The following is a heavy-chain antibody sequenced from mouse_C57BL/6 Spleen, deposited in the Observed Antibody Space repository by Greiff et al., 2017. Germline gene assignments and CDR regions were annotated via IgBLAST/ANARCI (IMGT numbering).Heavy chain of an antibody. CDR2: IWWDDDK. V-gene: IGHV8-8*01. CDR3: ARIAGGIYYGSRESYCDY. CDR1: GFSLSTFGMG. D-gene: IGHD1-1*01. Sequence: QVTLKVSGPGILQPSQTLSLTCSFSGFSLSTFGMGVGWIRQPSGMGLEWLAHIWWDDDKYYNPALKSRLSISKDPSKNQVFLKIANVDTADTATYDCARIAGGIYYGSRESYCDYWGRGTSLAVSS. J-gene: IGHJ2*03.